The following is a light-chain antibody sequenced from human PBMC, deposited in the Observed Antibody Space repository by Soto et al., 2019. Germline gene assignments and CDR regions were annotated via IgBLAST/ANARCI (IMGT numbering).Light chain of an antibody. CDR3: QQYGSSPPT. CDR1: QDVRSNY. CDR2: GAS. V-gene: IGKV3-20*01. Sequence: EIVLTQSPGTLSLSPGERATLSCRASQDVRSNYLAWYQQKPGQAPRLLIFGASTRATGIPDRFSGSGSGTDFTLTISRLEPEDFAVYYCQQYGSSPPTFGQGTKVDIK. J-gene: IGKJ1*01.